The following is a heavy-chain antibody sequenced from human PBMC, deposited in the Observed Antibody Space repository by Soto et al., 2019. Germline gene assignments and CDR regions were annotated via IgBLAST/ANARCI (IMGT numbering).Heavy chain of an antibody. CDR1: GFGFTFSTSA. CDR3: ARAPEQRPIDY. V-gene: IGHV3-23*01. CDR2: FRESGGTT. J-gene: IGHJ4*01. Sequence: LRLSCAASGFGFTFSTSAMSWVRQAPGKGLEWVSTFRESGGTTHYANSVKGRFTISRDTSKNTLYLQMNTLRAEDTAIYYCARAPEQRPIDYWGHGSLVTVSS. D-gene: IGHD6-19*01.